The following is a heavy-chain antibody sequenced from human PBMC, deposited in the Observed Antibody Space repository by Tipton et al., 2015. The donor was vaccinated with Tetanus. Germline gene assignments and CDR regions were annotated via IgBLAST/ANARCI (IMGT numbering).Heavy chain of an antibody. Sequence: QSGAEVKKPGTSVKVSCKASGFTFTSSAVQWVRQARGQRLEWIGWIVVGSGNTNYAQKFQERVTITRDMSTTTVSMELSSLRSEDTAVYYCAGWTYYYGPGSYYTSPNFDYWGQGTRVTVSS. CDR1: GFTFTSSA. D-gene: IGHD3-10*01. J-gene: IGHJ4*02. V-gene: IGHV1-58*01. CDR3: AGWTYYYGPGSYYTSPNFDY. CDR2: IVVGSGNT.